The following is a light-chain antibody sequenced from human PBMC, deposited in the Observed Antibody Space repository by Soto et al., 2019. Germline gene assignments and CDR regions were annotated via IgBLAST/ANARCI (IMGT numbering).Light chain of an antibody. V-gene: IGKV3-20*01. J-gene: IGKJ5*01. Sequence: EIVLTQSPGTLSLSPEARATLSCRDSQSVSSTYLAWFQQKPGQAPRLLIYGASSRATGIPDRFSGSGSGTDFTLTISRVEPEDFAVYYCQQYLSLPVTFGQGTRLEI. CDR2: GAS. CDR3: QQYLSLPVT. CDR1: QSVSSTY.